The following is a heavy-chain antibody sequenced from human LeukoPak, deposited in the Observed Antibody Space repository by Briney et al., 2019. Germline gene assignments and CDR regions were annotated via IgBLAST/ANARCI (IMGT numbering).Heavy chain of an antibody. V-gene: IGHV4-59*11. D-gene: IGHD6-13*01. CDR3: ARGVYIAAAQYGY. CDR2: IYYSGTT. Sequence: PSETLSLTCTVSGGSLSSHYWSWIRQPPGKELEWIGYIYYSGTTNYNPSLKSRVTISVDTSKNQFSLKLSSVTAADTAVYYCARGVYIAAAQYGYWGQGTLVTVSS. CDR1: GGSLSSHY. J-gene: IGHJ4*02.